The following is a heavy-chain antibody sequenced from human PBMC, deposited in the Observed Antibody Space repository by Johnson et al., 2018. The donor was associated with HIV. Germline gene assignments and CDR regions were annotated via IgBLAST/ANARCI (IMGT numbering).Heavy chain of an antibody. D-gene: IGHD3-22*01. J-gene: IGHJ3*02. CDR1: GFTFSSYG. Sequence: QVQLMESGGGVVQPGGSLRLSCAASGFTFSSYGMHWVRQAPGKGLEWVAFIRYDGSNKYYADSVKGRFTISRDNSKNTLYLQMNSLRAEDTAVYYCAKDTYDSDAFDIWGQGTMVTVSS. CDR3: AKDTYDSDAFDI. CDR2: IRYDGSNK. V-gene: IGHV3-30*02.